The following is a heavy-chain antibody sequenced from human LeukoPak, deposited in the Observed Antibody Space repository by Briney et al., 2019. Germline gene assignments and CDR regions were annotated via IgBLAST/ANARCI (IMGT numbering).Heavy chain of an antibody. CDR2: IYYSGST. Sequence: SETLSLTCTVSGGSISSYYWSWIRQPPGKGLEWIGYIYYSGSTNYNPSLKSRVTISVDTPKNQFSLKLSSVTAADTAVYYCARVGYYYYYGMDVWGQGTTVTVSS. J-gene: IGHJ6*02. CDR3: ARVGYYYYYGMDV. V-gene: IGHV4-59*01. CDR1: GGSISSYY.